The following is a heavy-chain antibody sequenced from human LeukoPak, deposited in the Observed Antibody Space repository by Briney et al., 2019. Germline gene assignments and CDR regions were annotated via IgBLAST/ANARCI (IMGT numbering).Heavy chain of an antibody. CDR3: ARDGSPYYDFWSGYYKSQYYFDY. V-gene: IGHV3-74*01. Sequence: PGGSLRLSCAASGFTFSSYWMHWVRRAPGKGLVWVSRINSDGSSTSYADSVKGRFTISRDNAKNTLYLQMNSLRAEDTAVYYCARDGSPYYDFWSGYYKSQYYFDYWGQGTLVTVSS. CDR2: INSDGSST. J-gene: IGHJ4*02. CDR1: GFTFSSYW. D-gene: IGHD3-3*01.